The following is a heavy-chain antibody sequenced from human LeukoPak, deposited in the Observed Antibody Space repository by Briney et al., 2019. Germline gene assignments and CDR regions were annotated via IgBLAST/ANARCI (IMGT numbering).Heavy chain of an antibody. V-gene: IGHV3-74*01. CDR2: INGDGSTT. J-gene: IGHJ1*01. D-gene: IGHD3-22*01. CDR1: GFTFSRYW. CDR3: ATGNYYDSRGYYTFGH. Sequence: GGSLRLSCAASGFTFSRYWMHWVRQAPGKGLVWVSRINGDGSTTSYADSVKGGFTISRDNAKNTLYLQMNSLRAEDTAAYYCATGNYYDSRGYYTFGHWGQGTLVTVSS.